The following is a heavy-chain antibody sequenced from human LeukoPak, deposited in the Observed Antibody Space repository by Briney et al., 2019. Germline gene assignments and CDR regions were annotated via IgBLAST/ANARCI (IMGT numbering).Heavy chain of an antibody. CDR3: VNYRWSPWHYRDV. D-gene: IGHD3-16*02. V-gene: IGHV3-33*06. CDR2: IWYDGSNK. J-gene: IGHJ6*03. Sequence: PGGSLRLSCAASGFTFSNYGMHWVRQAPGKGLGWVALIWYDGSNKYYADSVKGRFTISRDNSKNTLYLQMNSLRAEDTAMYHCVNYRWSPWHYRDVWGKGTTVTVS. CDR1: GFTFSNYG.